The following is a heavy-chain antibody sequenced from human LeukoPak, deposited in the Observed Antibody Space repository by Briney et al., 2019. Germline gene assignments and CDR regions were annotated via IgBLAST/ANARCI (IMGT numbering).Heavy chain of an antibody. D-gene: IGHD3-16*01. CDR1: GFTFSSYS. CDR2: ISSSSSYI. V-gene: IGHV3-21*01. J-gene: IGHJ6*04. CDR3: ARALGDYGMDV. Sequence: GSLILSCAASGFTFSSYSMNWVRQAPGKGLEWVSSISSSSSYIYYADSAKGRFTISRDNAKNSLYLQMNSLRAEDTAVYYCARALGDYGMDVWGKGTTVTISS.